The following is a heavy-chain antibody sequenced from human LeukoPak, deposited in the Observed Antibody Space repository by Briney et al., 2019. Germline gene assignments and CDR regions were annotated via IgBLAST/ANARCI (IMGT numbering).Heavy chain of an antibody. D-gene: IGHD3-10*01. CDR3: AREAWFGEPGAY. Sequence: SETLSLTCTVSGGSISSYYWSWIRQPPGKGLEWIGYIYYSGSTNYNPSLKSRVTISVDTSKNQFSLKLSSVTAADTAVYYCAREAWFGEPGAYWGQGTLVTVSS. J-gene: IGHJ4*02. CDR1: GGSISSYY. V-gene: IGHV4-59*12. CDR2: IYYSGST.